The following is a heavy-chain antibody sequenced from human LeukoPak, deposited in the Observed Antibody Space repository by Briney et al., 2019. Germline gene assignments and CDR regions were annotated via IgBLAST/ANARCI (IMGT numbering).Heavy chain of an antibody. Sequence: ASVKVSCKASGYTFTGYYIHWVRQAPGQGLEWMGWINPNSGGTKYAQKFQGRVTMTRDTSINTAYMELSRLRSDDTAVYCCARGFLQYFDYWGQGTLVTVSS. CDR1: GYTFTGYY. V-gene: IGHV1-2*02. D-gene: IGHD5-24*01. CDR3: ARGFLQYFDY. J-gene: IGHJ4*02. CDR2: INPNSGGT.